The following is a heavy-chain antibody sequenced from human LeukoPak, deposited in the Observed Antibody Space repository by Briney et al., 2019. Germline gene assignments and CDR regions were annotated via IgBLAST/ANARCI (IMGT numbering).Heavy chain of an antibody. V-gene: IGHV5-51*01. J-gene: IGHJ4*02. CDR2: IYPGDSDT. CDR3: ARRVLDHGVETFEY. Sequence: GESLKISCKGSGYSFTSYWIAWVRQTPGKGLEWMGIIYPGDSDTTYSPSFQGQVTISVDKSISTAYLLWSSLKASDTAMYYCARRVLDHGVETFEYWGQGTLVTVSS. D-gene: IGHD4-17*01. CDR1: GYSFTSYW.